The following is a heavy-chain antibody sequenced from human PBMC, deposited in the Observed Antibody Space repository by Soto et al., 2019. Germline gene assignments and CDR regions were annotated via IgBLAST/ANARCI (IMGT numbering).Heavy chain of an antibody. J-gene: IGHJ5*02. V-gene: IGHV3-53*01. Sequence: PGGSLRLSCAASGFTVSSNYMSWVRQAPGKGLEWVSVIYSGGSTYYADSVKGRFTISRDNSKNTLYLQMNSLRAEDTAVYYCAKDQWGAYYDSSGYYGQPNWFDPWGQGTLVTVSS. CDR1: GFTVSSNY. D-gene: IGHD3-22*01. CDR2: IYSGGST. CDR3: AKDQWGAYYDSSGYYGQPNWFDP.